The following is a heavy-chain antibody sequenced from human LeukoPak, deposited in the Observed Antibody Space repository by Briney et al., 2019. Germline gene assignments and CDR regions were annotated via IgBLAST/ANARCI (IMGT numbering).Heavy chain of an antibody. CDR3: ARAVTATGDFDY. Sequence: GGSLRLSCAASGFTFSNYWMTWVRQAPGKGLEWVSSISGSSTYIYYADSVKGRVTISRENAKNSLYLQMNSLRAEDTAVYYCARAVTATGDFDYWGQGTLVTVSS. CDR2: ISGSSTYI. V-gene: IGHV3-21*01. J-gene: IGHJ4*02. D-gene: IGHD6-13*01. CDR1: GFTFSNYW.